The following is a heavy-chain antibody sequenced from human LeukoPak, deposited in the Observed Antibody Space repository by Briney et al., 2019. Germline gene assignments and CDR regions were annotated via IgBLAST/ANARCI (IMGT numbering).Heavy chain of an antibody. V-gene: IGHV3-11*01. CDR2: ISSSGSTI. CDR1: GFTFSDYY. D-gene: IGHD2-15*01. CDR3: ARDSGGGSYYFDY. Sequence: GGSLRLSCAASGFTFSDYYMSWIRQAPGKGLEWVSYISSSGSTIYYADSVKGRFTISKDNAKNSLYLQMNSLRADDTAVYYCARDSGGGSYYFDYWGQGTLVTVSS. J-gene: IGHJ4*02.